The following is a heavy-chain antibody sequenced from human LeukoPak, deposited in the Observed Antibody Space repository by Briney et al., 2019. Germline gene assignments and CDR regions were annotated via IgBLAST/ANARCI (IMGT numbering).Heavy chain of an antibody. CDR2: ISGSGGST. Sequence: PGGSLRLSCAASGFTFSSYAMSWVRRAPGKGLEWASAISGSGGSTYYADSVKGRFTISRDNSKNTLYLQMNSLRAEDTAVYYCAKSNQYCSGGSCSFDPWGQGTLVTVSS. V-gene: IGHV3-23*01. CDR1: GFTFSSYA. D-gene: IGHD2-15*01. J-gene: IGHJ5*02. CDR3: AKSNQYCSGGSCSFDP.